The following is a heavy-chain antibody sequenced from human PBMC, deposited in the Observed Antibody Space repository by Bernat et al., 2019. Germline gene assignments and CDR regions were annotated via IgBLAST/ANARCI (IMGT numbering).Heavy chain of an antibody. J-gene: IGHJ4*02. D-gene: IGHD6-13*01. Sequence: QVQLVESGGGVVQPGRSLRLSCAASGFTFSSYAMHWVRQAPGKGPEWVAVISYDGSNKYYADSVKGRFTISRDNSKNTLYLQMNSLRAEDTAVYYCAREPAAGYPFDYWGQGTLVTVSS. CDR1: GFTFSSYA. V-gene: IGHV3-30-3*01. CDR3: AREPAAGYPFDY. CDR2: ISYDGSNK.